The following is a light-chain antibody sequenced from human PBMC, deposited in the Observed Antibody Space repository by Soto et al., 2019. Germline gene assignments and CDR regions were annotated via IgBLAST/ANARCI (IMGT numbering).Light chain of an antibody. CDR2: AAS. CDR3: QQTYTTPHT. CDR1: QSISTS. V-gene: IGKV1-39*01. Sequence: DIQMTQSPSSLSASVGDRVTITCRASQSISTSLNWYQQKPGKAPKLLISAASTLQSGVPSGFSGSGYGTDFTFAISSLQPEDGATYYCQQTYTTPHTFGHGTKLEIK. J-gene: IGKJ2*01.